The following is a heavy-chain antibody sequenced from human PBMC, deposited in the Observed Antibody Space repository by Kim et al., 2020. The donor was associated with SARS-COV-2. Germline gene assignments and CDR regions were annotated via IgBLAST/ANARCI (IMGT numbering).Heavy chain of an antibody. CDR2: IRPDGSET. CDR1: GFTFTNYW. CDR3: TRDARLTIVSPGAFDI. J-gene: IGHJ3*02. V-gene: IGHV3-74*01. D-gene: IGHD3-10*01. Sequence: GGSLRLSCAASGFTFTNYWMHWVRQAPGKGLVWVSRIRPDGSETGYSDSVRGRFTISRDIAKNMLYLQMNSLTAEDTAVYYCTRDARLTIVSPGAFDIWGRGTMVSVPS.